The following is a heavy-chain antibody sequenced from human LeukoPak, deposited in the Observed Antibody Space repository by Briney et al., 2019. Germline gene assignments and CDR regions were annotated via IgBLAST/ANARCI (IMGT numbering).Heavy chain of an antibody. CDR2: IRYDGSNK. V-gene: IGHV3-30*02. Sequence: GGSLRLSCAASGFTFSSYVMHWVRQAPGKGLEWVAFIRYDGSNKYYADSVKGRFTISRDNSKNTLYLQMNSLRAEDTAVYYCARDLLVEMGILNYWGQGTLVTVSS. CDR1: GFTFSSYV. D-gene: IGHD5-24*01. J-gene: IGHJ4*02. CDR3: ARDLLVEMGILNY.